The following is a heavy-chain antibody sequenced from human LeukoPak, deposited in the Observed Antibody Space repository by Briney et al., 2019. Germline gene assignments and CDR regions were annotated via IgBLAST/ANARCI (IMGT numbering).Heavy chain of an antibody. V-gene: IGHV3-74*01. J-gene: IGHJ4*02. D-gene: IGHD1-26*01. CDR1: GFTFSNYW. CDR2: INGDGGST. Sequence: GWSLRLSCAASGFTFSNYWMHWVRQVPGKGLLWVSHINGDGGSTGYADSVKGRFTISRDNAKNTLYLHTNSLRAEDTAVYYCARDQVGATPIDYWGQGTLVTVSS. CDR3: ARDQVGATPIDY.